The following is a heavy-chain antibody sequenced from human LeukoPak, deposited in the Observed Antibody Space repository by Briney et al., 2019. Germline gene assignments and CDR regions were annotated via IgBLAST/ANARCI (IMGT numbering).Heavy chain of an antibody. CDR2: ISYDGSNK. J-gene: IGHJ4*02. CDR1: GFTFSSYA. V-gene: IGHV3-30*04. D-gene: IGHD5/OR15-5a*01. CDR3: ARDRVGD. Sequence: GRSLRLSCAASGFTFSSYAMHWVRQAPGKGLEWVAVISYDGSNKYYADSVKGRFTISRDNSKNTLYLQMNSLRAEDTAVYYCARDRVGDWGQGTLVTVSS.